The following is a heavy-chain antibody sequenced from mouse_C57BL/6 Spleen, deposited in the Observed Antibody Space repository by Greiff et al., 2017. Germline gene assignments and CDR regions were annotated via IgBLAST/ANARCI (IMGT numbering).Heavy chain of an antibody. CDR2: IGPGSGST. CDR1: GYTFTDYY. CDR3: ARLDFITTVVANGSIDY. Sequence: QVQLQQSGAELVKPGASVKISCKASGYTFTDYYINWVKQRTGQGLEWIGMIGPGSGSTYYNEKFKGKSTLTADTSSRPAFMQLSSLTSEDSAFYFCARLDFITTVVANGSIDYWGQGTSVTVSS. V-gene: IGHV1-77*01. J-gene: IGHJ4*01. D-gene: IGHD1-1*01.